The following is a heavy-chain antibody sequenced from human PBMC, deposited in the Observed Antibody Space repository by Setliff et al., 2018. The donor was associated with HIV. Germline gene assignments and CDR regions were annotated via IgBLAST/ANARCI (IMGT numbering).Heavy chain of an antibody. D-gene: IGHD3-22*01. J-gene: IGHJ3*02. CDR1: GGPFSSYA. CDR2: IIPMFGTT. CDR3: ARVASSGYQADAFDI. V-gene: IGHV1-69*13. Sequence: SVKVSCKASGGPFSSYAINWVRQTPGQGLEWMGGIIPMFGTTNNAQKFQGRVTITADASTGTAYMELSRLRSEDTAVYYCARVASSGYQADAFDIWGQGTMVTVSS.